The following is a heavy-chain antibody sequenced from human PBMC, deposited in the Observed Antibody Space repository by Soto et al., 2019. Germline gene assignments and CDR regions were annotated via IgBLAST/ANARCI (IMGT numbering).Heavy chain of an antibody. D-gene: IGHD2-15*01. CDR2: IYSGGRA. CDR1: GFTVNSNY. CDR3: ARDSDGYCSGGSCYDY. Sequence: EVQLVESGGGLVQPGGSLRLSCAASGFTVNSNYMSGVRQAPGKGLEWVSVIYSGGRAYYADSVKGRFTISRDNSKNTLSLQMNSLRAEDTAVYYCARDSDGYCSGGSCYDYWGQGTLVTVSS. V-gene: IGHV3-66*01. J-gene: IGHJ4*02.